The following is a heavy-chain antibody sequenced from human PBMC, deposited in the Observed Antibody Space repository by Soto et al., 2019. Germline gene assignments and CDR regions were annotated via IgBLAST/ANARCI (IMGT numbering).Heavy chain of an antibody. V-gene: IGHV4-59*01. CDR2: IYYNGGT. CDR3: ARVVSHRRGWGCYGLDV. D-gene: IGHD1-26*01. J-gene: IGHJ6*02. CDR1: GGSISGYY. Sequence: PSETLSLTCTVSGGSISGYYWSWIRQPPGKGLEWIGYIYYNGGTNYNPSLKSRVTFSVDTPKNQFSLKLSSVTAADTAVYYCARVVSHRRGWGCYGLDVWGQGTTVTVSS.